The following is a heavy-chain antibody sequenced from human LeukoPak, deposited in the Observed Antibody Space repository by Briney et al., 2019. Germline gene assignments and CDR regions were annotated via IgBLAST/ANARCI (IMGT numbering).Heavy chain of an antibody. CDR2: ISGGGDNT. V-gene: IGHV3-23*01. Sequence: PGGSLRLSCAASGFTFSNYGMSWVRQAPGMGLEWVSAISGGGDNTHYADSVKGRFTISRDNSKNTLYLQMNSLRAEDTAVYFCAGDMLTGPHAFDIWGEGTMVTVSS. J-gene: IGHJ3*02. D-gene: IGHD3-9*01. CDR1: GFTFSNYG. CDR3: AGDMLTGPHAFDI.